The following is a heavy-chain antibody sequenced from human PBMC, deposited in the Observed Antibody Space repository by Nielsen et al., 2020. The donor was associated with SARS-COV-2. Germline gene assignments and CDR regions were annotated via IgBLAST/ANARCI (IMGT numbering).Heavy chain of an antibody. Sequence: GESLKISCAASGFPFSSYEMNWVRQAPGKALEWLSYIGGNGRNIFYADSVKGRFIISRDNAKNSLYLQMNGLRDEDTALYSCLRDFGGYWGQGTLVTVSS. CDR1: GFPFSSYE. CDR3: LRDFGGY. D-gene: IGHD3-10*01. V-gene: IGHV3-48*03. J-gene: IGHJ4*02. CDR2: IGGNGRNI.